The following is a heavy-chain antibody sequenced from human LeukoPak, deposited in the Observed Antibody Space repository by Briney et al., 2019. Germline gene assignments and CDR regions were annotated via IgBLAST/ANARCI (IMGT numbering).Heavy chain of an antibody. D-gene: IGHD3-9*01. Sequence: TLSLTCTVSGGSISSGGYYWRSIRRHPGKGLERIGYIYYSGSTYYNPSLKSRVTISVDTSKNQFSLKLSSVTAADTAVYYCARVSDFDWLPNIWFDPWGQGTLVTVSS. CDR2: IYYSGST. V-gene: IGHV4-31*03. CDR1: GGSISSGGYY. CDR3: ARVSDFDWLPNIWFDP. J-gene: IGHJ5*02.